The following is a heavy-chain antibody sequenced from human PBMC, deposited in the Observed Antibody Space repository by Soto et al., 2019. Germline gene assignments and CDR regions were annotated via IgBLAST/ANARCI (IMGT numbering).Heavy chain of an antibody. V-gene: IGHV4-31*03. J-gene: IGHJ4*02. Sequence: LTCTVSGGSISSEGYYWSWFRQLPGKGLEWIGDIYYSGTTYHNPSLRSRLTISGDASKNQFSLKLSSVTDADTALYYCARGRGYSYGPYYFDYWGQGTLVTVSS. D-gene: IGHD5-18*01. CDR3: ARGRGYSYGPYYFDY. CDR2: IYYSGTT. CDR1: GGSISSEGYY.